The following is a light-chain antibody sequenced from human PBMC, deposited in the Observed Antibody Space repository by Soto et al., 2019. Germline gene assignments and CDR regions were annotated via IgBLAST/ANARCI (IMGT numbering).Light chain of an antibody. V-gene: IGKV3-20*01. CDR3: QQYASPPPYT. J-gene: IGKJ2*01. CDR2: GSS. Sequence: EVVLTQSPGTLSLSPGERATLSCRASQSVSNNYLAWYQQKPGQSPKLLIFGSSDRATAIPDRFSGSGSGTDFTLTISSLESEDFAVYYCQQYASPPPYTFGEGTKLEIK. CDR1: QSVSNNY.